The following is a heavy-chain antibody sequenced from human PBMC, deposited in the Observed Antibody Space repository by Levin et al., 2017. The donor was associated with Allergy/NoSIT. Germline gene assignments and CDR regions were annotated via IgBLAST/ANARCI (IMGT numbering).Heavy chain of an antibody. CDR3: AKDLGEWELPTHDAFDI. Sequence: GESLKISCAASGFTFSSYAMSWVRQAPGKGLEWVSAISGSGGSTYYADSVKGRFTISRDNSKNTLYLQMNSLRAEDTAVYYCAKDLGEWELPTHDAFDIWGQGTMVTVSS. J-gene: IGHJ3*02. D-gene: IGHD1-26*01. CDR2: ISGSGGST. CDR1: GFTFSSYA. V-gene: IGHV3-23*01.